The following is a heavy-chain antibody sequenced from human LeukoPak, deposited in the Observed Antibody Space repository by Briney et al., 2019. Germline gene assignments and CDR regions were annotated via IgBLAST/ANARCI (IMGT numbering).Heavy chain of an antibody. CDR1: GSSFSSYW. CDR2: IDPSDSYT. D-gene: IGHD3-10*01. CDR3: ARSGRWFGSPY. V-gene: IGHV5-10-1*01. Sequence: GESLQISCQCSGSSFSSYWITWVRQLPGKGLEWMGRIDPSDSYTNYSPSFEGHVTISADKAISTAYVQWSSLKASDTAIYYCARSGRWFGSPYWGQGTLGTVSS. J-gene: IGHJ4*02.